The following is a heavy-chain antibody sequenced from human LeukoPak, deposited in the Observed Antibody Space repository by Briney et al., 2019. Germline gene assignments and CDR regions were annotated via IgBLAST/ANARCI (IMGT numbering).Heavy chain of an antibody. D-gene: IGHD1-26*01. Sequence: NPSETLSLTCSVSGVPISSRSYYWGWIRQPPGKGLEWIGSMYFSGTTYYNPSLKSRVTMSVRTPENHLSLKLTSVTATDTAVYYCARHLRFGSSALPRDVFDIWGRGTVVSVSS. CDR3: ARHLRFGSSALPRDVFDI. CDR1: GVPISSRSYY. J-gene: IGHJ3*02. CDR2: MYFSGTT. V-gene: IGHV4-39*01.